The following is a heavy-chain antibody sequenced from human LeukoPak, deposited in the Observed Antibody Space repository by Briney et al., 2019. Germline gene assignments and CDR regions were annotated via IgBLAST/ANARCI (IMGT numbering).Heavy chain of an antibody. J-gene: IGHJ4*02. Sequence: GRSLRLSCAASGVTFDDYAMHWVRQAPGKGLEWVSGISWNSGSIGYADSVKGRFTISRDNAKNSLYLQMNSLRAEDTALYYCAKEDRRGRHFDYWGQGTLVTVSS. CDR3: AKEDRRGRHFDY. CDR2: ISWNSGSI. V-gene: IGHV3-9*01. D-gene: IGHD3-16*01. CDR1: GVTFDDYA.